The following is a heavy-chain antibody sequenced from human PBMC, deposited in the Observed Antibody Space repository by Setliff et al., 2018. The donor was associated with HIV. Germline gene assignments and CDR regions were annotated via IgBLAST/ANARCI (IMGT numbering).Heavy chain of an antibody. CDR3: ARQLSNSLES. V-gene: IGHV1-2*02. D-gene: IGHD1-1*01. J-gene: IGHJ4*02. Sequence: ASVKVSCKASGYTFTDYFIHWVRQAPGQGLEWMGWISPQNGDRKIPQRFRGRVTMTRDTSISTVYMELSGLTSDDTAVYYCARQLSNSLESWGQGTPVTVSS. CDR2: ISPQNGDR. CDR1: GYTFTDYF.